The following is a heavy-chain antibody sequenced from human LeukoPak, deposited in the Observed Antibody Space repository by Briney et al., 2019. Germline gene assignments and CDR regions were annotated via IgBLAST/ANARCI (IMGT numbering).Heavy chain of an antibody. V-gene: IGHV3-30*03. J-gene: IGHJ6*03. D-gene: IGHD6-19*01. Sequence: GGSLRLSCAASGFTFSSYGMHWVRQAPGKGLEWVAVISYDGTNKYYADSVKGRFTISRDNSKNTLYLKMNSLRGEDTAVYYCARRSSSGWYPDYYYYYMDVWGKGTTVTISS. CDR1: GFTFSSYG. CDR2: ISYDGTNK. CDR3: ARRSSSGWYPDYYYYYMDV.